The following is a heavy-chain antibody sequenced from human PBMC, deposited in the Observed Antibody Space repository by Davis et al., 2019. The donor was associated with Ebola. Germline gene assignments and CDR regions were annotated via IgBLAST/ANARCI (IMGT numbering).Heavy chain of an antibody. D-gene: IGHD3-10*01. J-gene: IGHJ4*02. CDR2: ISASGGAT. CDR1: GFLFSSYA. CDR3: AKDLTSYYGSGDFFDY. V-gene: IGHV3-23*01. Sequence: GESLKISCAASGFLFSSYAMSWVRQAPGRGLEWVSSISASGGATFYGDSVKGRIVMSRDNSNDTLYLRMNNLRAEDTAIYYCAKDLTSYYGSGDFFDYWGQGILVTVSS.